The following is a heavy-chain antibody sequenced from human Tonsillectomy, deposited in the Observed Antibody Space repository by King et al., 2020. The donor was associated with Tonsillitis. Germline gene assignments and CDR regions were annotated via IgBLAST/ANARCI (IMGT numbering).Heavy chain of an antibody. CDR2: INPMFGTA. V-gene: IGHV1-69*01. Sequence: QLVQSGAEVKKPGSSVKVSCKASGGTFSSYAISWVRQAPGQGLEWMGGINPMFGTANYAQKFQGRVTITADESTSTAYIELSSLRSEDTALYYCARGALLRYFDWLSNNWFDPWGQGTLVTVSS. D-gene: IGHD3-9*01. J-gene: IGHJ5*02. CDR1: GGTFSSYA. CDR3: ARGALLRYFDWLSNNWFDP.